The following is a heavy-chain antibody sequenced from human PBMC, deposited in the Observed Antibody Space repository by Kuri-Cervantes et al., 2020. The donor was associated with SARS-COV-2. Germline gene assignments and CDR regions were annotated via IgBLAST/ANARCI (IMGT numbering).Heavy chain of an antibody. D-gene: IGHD3-16*02. CDR3: AGVIRGSYHNWFDP. J-gene: IGHJ5*02. Sequence: SVKVSCKASGGTFSSYAISWVRQATGQGLEWMGRIIPILGIANYAQKFQGRVTITADNSTSTAYTEPSSLRSEDTAVYYCAGVIRGSYHNWFDPWGQGTLVTVSS. V-gene: IGHV1-69*04. CDR2: IIPILGIA. CDR1: GGTFSSYA.